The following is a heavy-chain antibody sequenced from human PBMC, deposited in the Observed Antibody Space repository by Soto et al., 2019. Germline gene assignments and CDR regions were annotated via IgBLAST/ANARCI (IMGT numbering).Heavy chain of an antibody. CDR3: ARDLWGYCGADCYPLDV. D-gene: IGHD2-21*02. J-gene: IGHJ6*02. CDR1: GDSISSDKW. Sequence: PSETLSLTCAVSGDSISSDKWWSWVRQLPGKGLEWIGEIHHSGNSNYNPSLKSRVIISVDKSKNQFSLNLSSVTDADTAVYYCARDLWGYCGADCYPLDVWGQGTTVTGSS. CDR2: IHHSGNS. V-gene: IGHV4-4*02.